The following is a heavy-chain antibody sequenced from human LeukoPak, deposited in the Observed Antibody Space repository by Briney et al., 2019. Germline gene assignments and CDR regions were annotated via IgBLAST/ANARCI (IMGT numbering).Heavy chain of an antibody. CDR2: SNPNIGDT. J-gene: IGHJ5*02. D-gene: IGHD1-7*01. V-gene: IGHV1-2*02. CDR1: GYTFTRYY. Sequence: ASVKVSRKASGYTFTRYYMHWVRQAPGQHLEWIGWSNPNIGDTNYAQKFQGRVTMTRDTSISTAYMELSKLRSDDTAVYYCARPRYNWKYAEFDPWRQGTLVTVCS. CDR3: ARPRYNWKYAEFDP.